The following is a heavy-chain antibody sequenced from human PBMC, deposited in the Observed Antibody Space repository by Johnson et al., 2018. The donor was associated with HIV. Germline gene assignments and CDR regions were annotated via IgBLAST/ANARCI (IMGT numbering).Heavy chain of an antibody. D-gene: IGHD3-22*01. Sequence: EVQLVESGGGLVQPGGSLRLSCAASGFTFSSYWMSWVRQAPGKGLEWVANIKQDGSEKYYVDSVKGRFTISRDNAKNSLYLQMNSLRAEDTAVYYCARGGRGVRITMIVVVPNDAFDIWGQGTMVTVSS. CDR2: IKQDGSEK. CDR1: GFTFSSYW. CDR3: ARGGRGVRITMIVVVPNDAFDI. V-gene: IGHV3-7*01. J-gene: IGHJ3*02.